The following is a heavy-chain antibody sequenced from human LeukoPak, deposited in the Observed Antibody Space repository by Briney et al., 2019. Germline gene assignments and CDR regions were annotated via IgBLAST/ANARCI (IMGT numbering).Heavy chain of an antibody. V-gene: IGHV4-39*01. CDR2: IYYSGST. CDR3: ARQWGVGYCSSTSCYTGAFDI. J-gene: IGHJ3*02. D-gene: IGHD2-2*02. Sequence: SGTLSLTCAVSGGSISSSSYYWGWIRQPPGKGLEWIGSIYYSGSTYYNPSLKSRVTISVDTSKNQFSLKLSSVTAADTAVYYCARQWGVGYCSSTSCYTGAFDIWGQGTMVTVSS. CDR1: GGSISSSSYY.